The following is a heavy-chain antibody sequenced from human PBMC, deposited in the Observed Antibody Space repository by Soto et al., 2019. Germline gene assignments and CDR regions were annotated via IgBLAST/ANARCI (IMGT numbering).Heavy chain of an antibody. V-gene: IGHV1-69*13. CDR1: GGTFSSYA. Sequence: SVKVSCKASGGTFSSYAISWVRQAPGQGLEWMGGITPILGTANYARRFQGRVTITADESMSTAYMELSSLRAEDTAVYYCARVHFHAVADPFFDYWGQGTLVTVSS. J-gene: IGHJ4*02. CDR3: ARVHFHAVADPFFDY. D-gene: IGHD6-19*01. CDR2: ITPILGTA.